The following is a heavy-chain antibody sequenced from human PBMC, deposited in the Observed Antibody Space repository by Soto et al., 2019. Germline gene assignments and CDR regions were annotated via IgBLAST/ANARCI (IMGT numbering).Heavy chain of an antibody. CDR3: ARDYDFWSGSHFDY. CDR2: INPNSGGT. CDR1: GYTFTGYY. V-gene: IGHV1-2*04. J-gene: IGHJ4*02. D-gene: IGHD3-3*01. Sequence: GASVKVSCKASGYTFTGYYMHWVRQAPGQGLEWMGWINPNSGGTNYAQKFQGWVTMTRDTSISTAYMELSRLRSDDTAVYYCARDYDFWSGSHFDYWGQGTLVTVSS.